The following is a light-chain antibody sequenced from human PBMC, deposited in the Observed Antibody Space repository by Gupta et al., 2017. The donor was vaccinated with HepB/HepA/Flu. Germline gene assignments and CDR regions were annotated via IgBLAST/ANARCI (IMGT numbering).Light chain of an antibody. CDR3: QSYDTSLSGTV. Sequence: QSVLTQPPSVSGAPGPRVTLSCTGSSSKIGAGYDVHWYQHLPGTAPKLLVYGNNNRPSGVPDRFSGSKSGTSASLAITGLQADDEADYYCQSYDTSLSGTVFGGGTKLTVL. J-gene: IGLJ3*02. V-gene: IGLV1-40*01. CDR2: GNN. CDR1: SSKIGAGYD.